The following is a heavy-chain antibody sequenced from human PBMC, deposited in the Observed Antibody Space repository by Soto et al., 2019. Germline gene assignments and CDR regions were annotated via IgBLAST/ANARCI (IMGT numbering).Heavy chain of an antibody. CDR2: TRSNGEYT. D-gene: IGHD2-2*01. J-gene: IGHJ6*02. Sequence: PGGSLRLSCAGSGFTFSSFAMTWVRQAPGKGLEWVSTTRSNGEYTYYTGSVKGRFTVSRDNSKNALFLEMSSLRAEDTAIYYCAKDSQSVSVSPARFYGMDVWGQGTTVTLPS. CDR3: AKDSQSVSVSPARFYGMDV. CDR1: GFTFSSFA. V-gene: IGHV3-23*01.